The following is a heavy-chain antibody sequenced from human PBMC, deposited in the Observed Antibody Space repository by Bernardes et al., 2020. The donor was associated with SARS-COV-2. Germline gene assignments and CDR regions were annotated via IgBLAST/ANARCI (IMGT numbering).Heavy chain of an antibody. CDR3: ATERQSLTVFGVGHDAFDF. CDR1: GFTFEDYT. J-gene: IGHJ3*01. CDR2: VSWDGSTT. Sequence: PLRLPYAASGFTFEDYTMHWVRQVPGKGLEWVSLVSWDGSTTNYADSVKGRFIISRDSSRNTVHLQMDSLRKEDTALYYCATERQSLTVFGVGHDAFDFWGQGTMVTVSS. D-gene: IGHD3-3*01. V-gene: IGHV3-43*01.